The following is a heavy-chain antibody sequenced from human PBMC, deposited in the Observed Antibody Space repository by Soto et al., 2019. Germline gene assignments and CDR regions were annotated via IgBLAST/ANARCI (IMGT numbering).Heavy chain of an antibody. D-gene: IGHD3-22*01. V-gene: IGHV1-8*01. J-gene: IGHJ3*02. CDR1: GYTFTSYD. Sequence: QVQLVQSGAEVKKPGASVKVSCKASGYTFTSYDINWVRQATGQGLEWMGWMNPNSGNTGYAQKFQGRVTMTRNTSISTAYMELSSLRAEDTAVYYCARGTSPYYYDSRVDAFEIWGQGTMVTASS. CDR2: MNPNSGNT. CDR3: ARGTSPYYYDSRVDAFEI.